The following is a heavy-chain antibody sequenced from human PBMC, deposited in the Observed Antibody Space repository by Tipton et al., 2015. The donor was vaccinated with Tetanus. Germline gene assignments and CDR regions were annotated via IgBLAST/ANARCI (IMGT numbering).Heavy chain of an antibody. CDR3: ARSAENWFDP. CDR2: IYYNGNT. V-gene: IGHV4-39*01. CDR1: GGSLTSGSFY. J-gene: IGHJ5*02. Sequence: TLSLTCTVSGGSLTSGSFYWDWIRQPPGKGPEWIGNIYYNGNTLQNPSLKGRVSLSLDKSKNQFSLKVRSVTAADTAIYYCARSAENWFDPWGQGTLVTVSS. D-gene: IGHD2/OR15-2a*01.